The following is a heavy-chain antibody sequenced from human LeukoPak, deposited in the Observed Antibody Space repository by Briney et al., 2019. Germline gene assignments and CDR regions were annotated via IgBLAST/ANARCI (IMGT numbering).Heavy chain of an antibody. Sequence: PGGSLRLSCAVSGFTFRINYMTWVRQAPGKGLEWVSEIYSDGSTYYAASVKGRFSISRDSSKNTVYLQMNSLRAEDTAVYYCARELREHGVFDIWGQGTMVTVSS. CDR1: GFTFRINY. V-gene: IGHV3-53*01. CDR2: IYSDGST. J-gene: IGHJ3*02. CDR3: ARELREHGVFDI. D-gene: IGHD1-26*01.